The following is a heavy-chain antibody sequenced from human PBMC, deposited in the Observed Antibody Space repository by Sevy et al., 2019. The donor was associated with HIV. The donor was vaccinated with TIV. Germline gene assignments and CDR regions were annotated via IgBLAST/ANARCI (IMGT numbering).Heavy chain of an antibody. J-gene: IGHJ3*02. D-gene: IGHD3-22*01. CDR2: IYCGGST. CDR3: ARDQWDYDGSSGAFDI. CDR1: GFTVSSNY. Sequence: GGSLRLSCAASGFTVSSNYMSWVRQAPGKGLEWVSVIYCGGSTYYADSVKGRFTISRDNSKNKLYLQMNSLRAEDPAVYYCARDQWDYDGSSGAFDIWGQGTMVTVSS. V-gene: IGHV3-53*01.